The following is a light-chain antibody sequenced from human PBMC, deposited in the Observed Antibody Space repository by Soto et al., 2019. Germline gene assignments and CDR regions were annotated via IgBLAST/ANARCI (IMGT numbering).Light chain of an antibody. Sequence: EILLTQSPGNLSLSPGERAALSCRASQSVSGRYLAWYQQKPGQAPRLLIYGASTRATGIPARFSGSGSGTEFTLTISSLQSEDCAIYYCQQYHTWPITFGGGTKVDI. CDR2: GAS. CDR3: QQYHTWPIT. CDR1: QSVSGRY. V-gene: IGKV3D-15*01. J-gene: IGKJ4*01.